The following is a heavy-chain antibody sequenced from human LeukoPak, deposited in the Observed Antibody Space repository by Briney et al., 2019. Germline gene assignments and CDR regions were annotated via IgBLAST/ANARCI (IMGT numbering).Heavy chain of an antibody. J-gene: IGHJ6*03. CDR1: GYSFTSYW. CDR2: IYPGDSDT. V-gene: IGHV5-51*01. CDR3: ARLIMVRGASDCYYYYMDV. D-gene: IGHD3-10*01. Sequence: GESLKISCKGSGYSFTSYWIGWVRQMPGKGLEWMGIIYPGDSDTRYSPSFQGQVTISADKSISTAYLQWSSMKASDTAMYYCARLIMVRGASDCYYYYMDVWGKGTTVTVSS.